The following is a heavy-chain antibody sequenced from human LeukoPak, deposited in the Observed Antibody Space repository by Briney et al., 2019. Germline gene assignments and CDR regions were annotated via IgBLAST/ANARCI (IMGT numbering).Heavy chain of an antibody. Sequence: GGSLRLSCAASGFTFSSYSMNWVRQAPGKGLEWVSSISSSSSYIYYADSVKGRFTISRDNAKNSLYLQMNSLRAEDTAVYYCARVQLKLGYYYMDVWGKGTTVTVSS. D-gene: IGHD1-1*01. J-gene: IGHJ6*03. CDR1: GFTFSSYS. V-gene: IGHV3-21*01. CDR2: ISSSSSYI. CDR3: ARVQLKLGYYYMDV.